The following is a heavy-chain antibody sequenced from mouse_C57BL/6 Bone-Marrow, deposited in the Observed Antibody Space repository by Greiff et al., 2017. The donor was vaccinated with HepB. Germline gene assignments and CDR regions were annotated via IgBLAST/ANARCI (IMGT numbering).Heavy chain of an antibody. CDR1: GYTFTSYD. J-gene: IGHJ3*01. Sequence: VKLMESGPELVKPGASVKLSCKASGYTFTSYDINWVKQRPGQGLEWIGWIYPRDGSTKYNEKFKGKATLTVDTSSSTAYMELHSLTSEDSAVYFCARGTYGSSLWFAYWGQGTLVTVSA. CDR2: IYPRDGST. CDR3: ARGTYGSSLWFAY. V-gene: IGHV1-85*01. D-gene: IGHD1-1*01.